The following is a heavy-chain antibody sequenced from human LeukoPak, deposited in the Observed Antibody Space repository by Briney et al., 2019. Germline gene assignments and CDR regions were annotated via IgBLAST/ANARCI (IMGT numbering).Heavy chain of an antibody. V-gene: IGHV3-7*01. CDR1: GFTFSDYL. CDR2: IKEDGSEK. Sequence: GGSLRLSCAASGFTFSDYLMTWVRQAPGKGLEWVANIKEDGSEKYYVDSVKGRFTISRDNAKNSLYLQMNSLRAEDTALYYCARDGSPRPSEYWGQGTLVTVSS. CDR3: ARDGSPRPSEY. J-gene: IGHJ4*02. D-gene: IGHD5-12*01.